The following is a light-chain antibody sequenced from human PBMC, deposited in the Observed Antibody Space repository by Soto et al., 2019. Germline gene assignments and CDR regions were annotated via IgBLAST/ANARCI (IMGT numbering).Light chain of an antibody. CDR2: GAS. Sequence: EIVLTQSPGTLSLSPGERATLSCRASQSVSSSYLAWYQQKPGQAPRLLIYGASSRATGIPDRFSGSGSGTDFTLTISRLEPEEFAVYYCQQYDSSPVTFGPGTKVDIK. CDR3: QQYDSSPVT. CDR1: QSVSSSY. J-gene: IGKJ3*01. V-gene: IGKV3-20*01.